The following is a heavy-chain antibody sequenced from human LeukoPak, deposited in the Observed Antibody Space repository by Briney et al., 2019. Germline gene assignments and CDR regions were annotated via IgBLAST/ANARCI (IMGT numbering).Heavy chain of an antibody. D-gene: IGHD6-6*01. CDR1: GYTFISYG. CDR3: ARDWAIAARTNCVDP. Sequence: GASVKLSCKASGYTFISYGISWVRQAPGQGLEWMGWISAYNGNTKYSQNPQGRVTMTTDTSTTTAYMELRSLMSDDTAVYYCARDWAIAARTNCVDPWGQGTLVTVSS. V-gene: IGHV1-18*01. J-gene: IGHJ5*02. CDR2: ISAYNGNT.